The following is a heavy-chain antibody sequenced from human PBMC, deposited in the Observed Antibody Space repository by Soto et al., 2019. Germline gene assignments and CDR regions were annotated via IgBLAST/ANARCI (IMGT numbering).Heavy chain of an antibody. CDR3: ARYQYYDILTGYSTSFDY. CDR1: GYTFTSYG. J-gene: IGHJ4*02. CDR2: ISAYNGNT. D-gene: IGHD3-9*01. Sequence: QVQLVQSGAEVKKPGASVKVSCKASGYTFTSYGISWVRQAPGQGLEWMGWISAYNGNTNYAQKLQGRVTMTTDTSTSTAYMELRSLRSDDTAVYYCARYQYYDILTGYSTSFDYWGQGTLVTVSS. V-gene: IGHV1-18*01.